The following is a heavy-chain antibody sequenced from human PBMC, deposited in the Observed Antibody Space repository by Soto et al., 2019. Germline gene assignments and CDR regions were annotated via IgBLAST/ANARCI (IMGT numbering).Heavy chain of an antibody. CDR1: GGTFSSYT. D-gene: IGHD5-12*01. Sequence: ASVKVSCKASGGTFSSYTISWVRQAPGQGLEWMGRIIPILGIANYAQKFQGRVTITADKSTSTAYMELSSLRSEDTAVYYCARGGGYDKNNFDYWGQGTLVTVSS. J-gene: IGHJ4*02. CDR3: ARGGGYDKNNFDY. V-gene: IGHV1-69*02. CDR2: IIPILGIA.